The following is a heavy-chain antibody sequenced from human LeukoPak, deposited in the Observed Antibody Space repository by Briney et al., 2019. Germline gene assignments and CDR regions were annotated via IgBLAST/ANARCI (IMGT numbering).Heavy chain of an antibody. CDR1: GYSFTSYW. D-gene: IGHD6-19*01. Sequence: GESLMISCQGSGYSFTSYWISWVRQMPGKGLEWMGRIDPSDSYTNYSPSFQGHVTISADKSISTAYLQWSSLKASDTAMYYCARTPLYSSGWYHTDYWGQGTLVTVSS. V-gene: IGHV5-10-1*01. CDR2: IDPSDSYT. CDR3: ARTPLYSSGWYHTDY. J-gene: IGHJ4*02.